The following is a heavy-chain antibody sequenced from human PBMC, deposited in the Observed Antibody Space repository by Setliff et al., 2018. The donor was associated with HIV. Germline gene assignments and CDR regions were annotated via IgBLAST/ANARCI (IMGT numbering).Heavy chain of an antibody. CDR1: GGSISSGSYY. CDR2: IYTSGST. V-gene: IGHV4-61*09. CDR3: ARITVTNLYYFDY. Sequence: KTSETLSLTCTVSGGSISSGSYYWSWIRQPAGKGLEWIGHIYTSGSTNYNPSLKSRVTISVDTSKNQFSLKLSSVTAADTAVYYCARITVTNLYYFDYWGQGTLVTVSS. J-gene: IGHJ4*02. D-gene: IGHD4-17*01.